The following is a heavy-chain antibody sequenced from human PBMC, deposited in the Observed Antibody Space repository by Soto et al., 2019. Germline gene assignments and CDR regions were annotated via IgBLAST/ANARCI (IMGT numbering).Heavy chain of an antibody. Sequence: QVQLVQSGPEVKKPGSSVKVSCKASGGTFSDSVTSWVRQAPGQGLEWMGGIVPIFGKANLAEKFQDRVTITADESTSTGYMKLSSLRSEDPAVYYCARGRDGSNYYFDYWGQGTLVTVSS. CDR3: ARGRDGSNYYFDY. D-gene: IGHD3-10*01. CDR1: GGTFSDSV. V-gene: IGHV1-69*01. J-gene: IGHJ4*02. CDR2: IVPIFGKA.